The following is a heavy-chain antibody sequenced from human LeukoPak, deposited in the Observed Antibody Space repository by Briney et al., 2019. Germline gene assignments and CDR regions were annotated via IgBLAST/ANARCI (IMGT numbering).Heavy chain of an antibody. Sequence: SEALSLTCTVSGDSIRNYYWSWIRQTPGRGLEWIAYIHSSGTANYNPSLKSRVTMSVDTSKNPFSLRLTSVTAADTAVYFCARGYYDSSGSSNPFDYWGQGALVTVSS. CDR1: GDSIRNYY. D-gene: IGHD3-22*01. J-gene: IGHJ4*02. CDR2: IHSSGTA. CDR3: ARGYYDSSGSSNPFDY. V-gene: IGHV4-4*09.